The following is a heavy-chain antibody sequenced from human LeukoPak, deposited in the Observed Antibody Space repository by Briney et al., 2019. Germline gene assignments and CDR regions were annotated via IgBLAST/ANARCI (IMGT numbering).Heavy chain of an antibody. CDR2: ISYDGSNK. J-gene: IGHJ4*02. Sequence: PGRSLRLSCAASGFTFSSYGMHWVRQAPGKGLEWVAVISYDGSNKYYADSVKGRFTISRDNSKNTLYLQMNSLRAENTAAYYCAKDPPPIEDWGQGTLVTVSS. V-gene: IGHV3-30*18. CDR3: AKDPPPIED. CDR1: GFTFSSYG.